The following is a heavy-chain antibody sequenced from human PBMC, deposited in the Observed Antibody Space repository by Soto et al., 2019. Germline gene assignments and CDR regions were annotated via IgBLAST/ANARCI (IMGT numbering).Heavy chain of an antibody. CDR2: IYHNGSP. Sequence: SETLSLTCAVSGGSMSSGGYSWSWIRQPPGKGLEWIGYIYHNGSPYYNPSLKSRVTISVDRSKNQFSLKLSSVTAADTAVYYCARVPDVWGQGTTVTVPQ. CDR1: GGSMSSGGYS. V-gene: IGHV4-30-2*01. CDR3: ARVPDV. J-gene: IGHJ6*01.